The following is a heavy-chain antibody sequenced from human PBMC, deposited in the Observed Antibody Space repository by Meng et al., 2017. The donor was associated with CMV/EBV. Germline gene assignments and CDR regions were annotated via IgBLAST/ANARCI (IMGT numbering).Heavy chain of an antibody. D-gene: IGHD6-13*01. CDR2: ISGGGGNT. J-gene: IGHJ4*02. Sequence: GESLKISCAASGFMFSDYAMNWVRQTPGKGLEWVSTISGGGGNTYYADSVQGRLTISRDKSKNTLYLQMNSLRVEDTAVYYCAKVESSSWYYFDYWCQGTLVTVSS. V-gene: IGHV3-23*01. CDR1: GFMFSDYA. CDR3: AKVESSSWYYFDY.